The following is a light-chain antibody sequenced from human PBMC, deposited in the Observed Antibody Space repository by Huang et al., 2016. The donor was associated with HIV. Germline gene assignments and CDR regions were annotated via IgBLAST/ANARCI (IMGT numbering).Light chain of an antibody. Sequence: EIVMTLSPTTLSVSPGERATLSCRASQRVGNNIAWYQQKPGQAPRLLIYAASTRPTGISGRFSGSGAETEFTLTISSLQSEDFAVYYCLHYDNWPPYTFGQGTKVELK. CDR2: AAS. CDR3: LHYDNWPPYT. CDR1: QRVGNN. V-gene: IGKV3-15*01. J-gene: IGKJ2*01.